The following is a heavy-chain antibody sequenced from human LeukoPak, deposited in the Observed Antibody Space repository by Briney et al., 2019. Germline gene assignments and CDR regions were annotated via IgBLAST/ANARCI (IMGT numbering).Heavy chain of an antibody. Sequence: GGSLRLSCAASGFTFSSYAMHWVRQAPGKGLEWVAVISYDGSNKYYADSVKGRFTISRDNSKNTLYLQMNSLRAEDTAVYYCAREGDSSGYYYAPYFDYWGQGTLVTVSS. CDR1: GFTFSSYA. CDR2: ISYDGSNK. D-gene: IGHD3-22*01. V-gene: IGHV3-30*04. CDR3: AREGDSSGYYYAPYFDY. J-gene: IGHJ4*02.